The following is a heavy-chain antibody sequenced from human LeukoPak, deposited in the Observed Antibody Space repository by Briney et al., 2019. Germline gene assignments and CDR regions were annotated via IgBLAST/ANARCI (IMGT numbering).Heavy chain of an antibody. J-gene: IGHJ3*02. Sequence: PGGSLRLFCAASGFTFSSYAMSWVRQAPGKGREWVSAISSSGGSTYYADSVKGRFTISRDNSKNTLYLQMNSLRAEDTAVYYCAKEKEYYDSSGYRDDAFDIWGQGTMVTVSS. D-gene: IGHD3-22*01. CDR3: AKEKEYYDSSGYRDDAFDI. CDR2: ISSSGGST. CDR1: GFTFSSYA. V-gene: IGHV3-23*01.